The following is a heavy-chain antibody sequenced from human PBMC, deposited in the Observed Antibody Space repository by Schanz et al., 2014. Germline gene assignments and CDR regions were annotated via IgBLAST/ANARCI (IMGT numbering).Heavy chain of an antibody. CDR1: GFTVSAYS. Sequence: EVQLVESGGGLVRPGGSLRLSCSGFTVSAYSANWVRQAPGKGLEWVSSISSSGGHIYYADSVKGRFTITRDIAKNSLSLQMNSLRAEGTAVYYCVKDLQRELLRDDHYYGMDVWGQGTTVTVSS. CDR3: VKDLQRELLRDDHYYGMDV. V-gene: IGHV3-21*01. CDR2: ISSSGGHI. D-gene: IGHD1-26*01. J-gene: IGHJ6*02.